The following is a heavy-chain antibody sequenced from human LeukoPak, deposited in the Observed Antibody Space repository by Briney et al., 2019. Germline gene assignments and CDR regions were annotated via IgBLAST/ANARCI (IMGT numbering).Heavy chain of an antibody. Sequence: GGSLRLSCAASGFTFSSYWMSWVRQAPGEGLEWVANIKQDGSEKYYVDSVKGRFTISRDNAKNSLYLQMNSLRAEDTAVYYCARKEVMITFGGVIVTSTPDYWGQGTLVTASS. CDR1: GFTFSSYW. V-gene: IGHV3-7*01. CDR2: IKQDGSEK. CDR3: ARKEVMITFGGVIVTSTPDY. D-gene: IGHD3-16*02. J-gene: IGHJ4*02.